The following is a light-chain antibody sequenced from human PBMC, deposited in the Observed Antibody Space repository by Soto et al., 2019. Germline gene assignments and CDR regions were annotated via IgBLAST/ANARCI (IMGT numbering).Light chain of an antibody. V-gene: IGKV1-9*01. CDR1: QTVISY. Sequence: DIQLTQSPSSLSSSVGDRVTITCRASQTVISYLNWYQQKPGQAPKLLIYATTHLQSGVPSRFSGSGSGTQFTLTISSLQPEDFATYYCQQLNSYPLTFGPGTKVDIK. CDR3: QQLNSYPLT. CDR2: ATT. J-gene: IGKJ3*01.